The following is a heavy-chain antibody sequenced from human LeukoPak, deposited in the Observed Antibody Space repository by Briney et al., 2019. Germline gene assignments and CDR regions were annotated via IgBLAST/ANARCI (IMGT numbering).Heavy chain of an antibody. Sequence: GGSLRLSCAASGFTFSSYAMSWVRQAPGKGLEWVAFIRYDGSNKYYADSVKGRFTISGDNSKNTLYLQMNSLRAEDTAVYYCAKDHPWEAIAIRAYYFDYWGQGTLVTVSS. V-gene: IGHV3-30*02. J-gene: IGHJ4*02. CDR1: GFTFSSYA. CDR2: IRYDGSNK. CDR3: AKDHPWEAIAIRAYYFDY. D-gene: IGHD2-21*01.